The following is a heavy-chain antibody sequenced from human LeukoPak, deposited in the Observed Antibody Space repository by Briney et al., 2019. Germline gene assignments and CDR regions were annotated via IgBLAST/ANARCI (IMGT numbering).Heavy chain of an antibody. D-gene: IGHD2-2*01. V-gene: IGHV3-23*01. J-gene: IGHJ4*02. CDR2: ISGSGGST. CDR1: AFTFSSYA. CDR3: AKVRCSSTSCPEVAFDY. Sequence: PGGSLRISCAASAFTFSSYAMSWVRQAPGKGLEWVSAISGSGGSTYYEDSVKGRLTISRDNSKNTLYLQMTSLRAQDTPVYYCAKVRCSSTSCPEVAFDYWGQGTLVTVSS.